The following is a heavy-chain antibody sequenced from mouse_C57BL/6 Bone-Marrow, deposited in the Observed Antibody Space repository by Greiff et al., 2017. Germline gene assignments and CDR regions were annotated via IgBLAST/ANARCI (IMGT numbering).Heavy chain of an antibody. CDR1: GFNIKNTY. D-gene: IGHD3-2*02. CDR2: IDPANGNT. J-gene: IGHJ2*01. Sequence: VQLQESVAELVRPGASVKLSCTASGFNIKNTYMHWVKQRPEQGLEWIGRIDPANGNTKYAPKFQGKATITANTSSHTTYLQLSSLTSEDTAIYYCARRLFLRSWYFDKWGRGNALTVTA. V-gene: IGHV14-3*01. CDR3: ARRLFLRSWYFDK.